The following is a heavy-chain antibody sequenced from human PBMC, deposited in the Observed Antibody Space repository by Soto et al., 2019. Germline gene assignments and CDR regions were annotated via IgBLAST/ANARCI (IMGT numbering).Heavy chain of an antibody. Sequence: GGSLRLSCAASGFTFSSYAMSWVRQAPGKGLEWVSAISGSGGSTYYADSVKGRFTISRDNSKNTLYLQMNSLRAEDTAVYYCAKAGRSVPAAKGYYYYYMDVWGKGTTVTVSS. CDR2: ISGSGGST. CDR3: AKAGRSVPAAKGYYYYYMDV. J-gene: IGHJ6*03. D-gene: IGHD2-2*01. V-gene: IGHV3-23*01. CDR1: GFTFSSYA.